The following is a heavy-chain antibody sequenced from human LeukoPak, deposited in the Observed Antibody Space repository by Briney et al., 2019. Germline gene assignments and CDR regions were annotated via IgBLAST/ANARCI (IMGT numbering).Heavy chain of an antibody. D-gene: IGHD2-15*01. V-gene: IGHV4-38-2*02. CDR2: IYHSGRT. J-gene: IGHJ4*02. Sequence: SETLSLTCTVSGYSISSGDYWGWIRQPPGEGLEWIGRIYHSGRTYYNPSLKSRVTISVDTSKNQVSLKLSSVTAADTAVYYCRRYCSGGSCYLTKFTDYWGQGALVTVSS. CDR3: RRYCSGGSCYLTKFTDY. CDR1: GYSISSGDY.